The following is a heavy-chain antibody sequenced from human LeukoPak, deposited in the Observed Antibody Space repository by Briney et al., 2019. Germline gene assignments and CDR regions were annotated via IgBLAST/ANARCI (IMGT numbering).Heavy chain of an antibody. CDR3: ARVGPLTSYGDYPDAFDI. V-gene: IGHV4-61*02. CDR2: IYTSGST. CDR1: GGSISSGSYY. Sequence: NTSETLSLTCAVSGGSISSGSYYWSWIRQPAGKGLEWIGRIYTSGSTNYNPSLKSRVTISVDTSKNQFSLKLSSVTAADTAVYYCARVGPLTSYGDYPDAFDIWGQGTMVTVSS. D-gene: IGHD4-17*01. J-gene: IGHJ3*02.